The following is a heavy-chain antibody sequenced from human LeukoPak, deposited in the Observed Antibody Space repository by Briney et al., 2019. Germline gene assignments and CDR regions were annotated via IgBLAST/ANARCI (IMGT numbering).Heavy chain of an antibody. D-gene: IGHD4-23*01. CDR2: ISYDGSNK. Sequence: QPGGSLRLSCAASGFTFSSYAMHWVRQAPGKGLEWVAVISYDGSNKYYADSVKGRFTISRDNSKNTLYLQMNSLRAEDTAVYYCARPMTTVVNLGDAFDIWGQGTMVTVSS. V-gene: IGHV3-30-3*01. J-gene: IGHJ3*02. CDR1: GFTFSSYA. CDR3: ARPMTTVVNLGDAFDI.